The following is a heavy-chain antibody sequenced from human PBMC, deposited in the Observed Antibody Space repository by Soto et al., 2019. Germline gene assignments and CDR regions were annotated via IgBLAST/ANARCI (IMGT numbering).Heavy chain of an antibody. D-gene: IGHD2-2*02. CDR1: GYTFTSYA. CDR3: AMEYCSSTSCYRDY. CDR2: INAGNGNT. Sequence: ASVKVSCKASGYTFTSYAMHWVRQAPGQRLEWMGWINAGNGNTKYSQKFQGRVTITRDTSASTAYMELSSLRSEDTAVCYCAMEYCSSTSCYRDYWGQGTLVTVSS. V-gene: IGHV1-3*01. J-gene: IGHJ4*02.